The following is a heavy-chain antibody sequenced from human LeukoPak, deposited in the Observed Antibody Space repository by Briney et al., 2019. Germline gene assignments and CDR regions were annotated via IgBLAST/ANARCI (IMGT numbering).Heavy chain of an antibody. J-gene: IGHJ5*02. CDR2: ISDDGSKT. CDR1: GFAFSSYA. D-gene: IGHD6-13*01. CDR3: AREKIAATGTGWFDP. V-gene: IGHV3-30-3*01. Sequence: QAGGSLRLSCTGSGFAFSSYAIHWVRQAPGKGLEWVGVISDDGSKTYYADSVKGRFTISSDNSKNTLFLQTNSLRPEDTAVYYCAREKIAATGTGWFDPWGQGTLVTVSS.